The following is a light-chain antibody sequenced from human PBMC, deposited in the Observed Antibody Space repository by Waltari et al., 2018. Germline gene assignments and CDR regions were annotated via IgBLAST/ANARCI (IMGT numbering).Light chain of an antibody. CDR1: SSNIGRYNL. CDR2: EVT. CDR3: CSFGGRDNVVV. J-gene: IGLJ2*01. Sequence: QSALTQPASVSGSRGQSITISCTGASSNIGRYNLVSWYQQHPGKAPQLIIYEVTKRPSGMSDRFSGFKSGNRASLTISGLQAEDEADYYCCSFGGRDNVVVFGGGTKVTVL. V-gene: IGLV2-23*02.